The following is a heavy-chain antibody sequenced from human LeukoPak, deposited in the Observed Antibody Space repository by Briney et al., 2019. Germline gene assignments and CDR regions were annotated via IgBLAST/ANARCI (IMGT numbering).Heavy chain of an antibody. Sequence: PSETLSLTCTVSGGSISSYYWSWIRQPPGKGLEWIGYIYYSGSTNYNPSLKSRVTISVDTSKNQFSLKLSSVTAADTAVYYCARATENLAPLDYWGQGTLVTVSS. CDR3: ARATENLAPLDY. V-gene: IGHV4-59*01. D-gene: IGHD1-14*01. CDR1: GGSISSYY. J-gene: IGHJ4*02. CDR2: IYYSGST.